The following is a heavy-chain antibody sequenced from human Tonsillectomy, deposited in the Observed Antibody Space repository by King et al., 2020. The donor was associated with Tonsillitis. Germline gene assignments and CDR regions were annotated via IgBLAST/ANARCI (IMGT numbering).Heavy chain of an antibody. CDR2: MYYSGST. D-gene: IGHD5-24*01. CDR1: GGSISSSSYY. J-gene: IGHJ2*01. Sequence: MQLQESGPGLVKPSETLSLTCTVSGGSISSSSYYWGWIRQPPGKGLEWIGSMYYSGSTYYNSSLKSRVTISVDTSKNQFSLKLTSVTAADTAVFYCARHFCDAGDGYNSWYFDLWGRGTLVTVSS. V-gene: IGHV4-39*01. CDR3: ARHFCDAGDGYNSWYFDL.